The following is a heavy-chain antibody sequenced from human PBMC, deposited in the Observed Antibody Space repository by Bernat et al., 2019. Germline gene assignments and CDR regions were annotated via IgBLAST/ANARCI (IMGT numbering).Heavy chain of an antibody. Sequence: EVQLVESGGGLVQAGGSLRLSCAASGFTVSNSYMTWVRQAPGKGLEWVSVIYSGGHTYYADSVKGRFTISRDNFKNTLDLQMNRLRAEDTAVYYCARGLYGDPFYWGQGTLVTVSS. D-gene: IGHD4-17*01. CDR1: GFTVSNSY. J-gene: IGHJ4*02. V-gene: IGHV3-66*01. CDR2: IYSGGHT. CDR3: ARGLYGDPFY.